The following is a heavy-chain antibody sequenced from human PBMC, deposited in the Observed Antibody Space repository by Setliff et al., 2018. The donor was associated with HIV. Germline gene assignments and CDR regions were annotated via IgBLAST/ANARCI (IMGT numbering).Heavy chain of an antibody. CDR1: GYTFTSYG. CDR2: ISAYNGNT. Sequence: ASVKVSCKASGYTFTSYGISWVRRAPGQGLEWMGWISAYNGNTNYAQKLQGRVTMTTDTSTSTAHMELRNLRSDDTAVYYCARDSGMAVVGTWRRLDPWGQGTLVTVSS. CDR3: ARDSGMAVVGTWRRLDP. J-gene: IGHJ5*02. V-gene: IGHV1-18*01. D-gene: IGHD6-19*01.